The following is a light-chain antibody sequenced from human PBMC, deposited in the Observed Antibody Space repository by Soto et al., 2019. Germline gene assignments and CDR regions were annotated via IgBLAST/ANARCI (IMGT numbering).Light chain of an antibody. V-gene: IGLV1-44*01. CDR2: SNN. J-gene: IGLJ2*01. CDR1: YFNIGSNT. Sequence: QSMLTQPPSASGAPGQRVTISCSGSYFNIGSNTVSWYQQLPGTAPRLLIYSNNQRPSGVPDRFSGSKSGTSGSLAISGLQSEDAADYYCAAWDDSLKGPVFGGGTKLTVL. CDR3: AAWDDSLKGPV.